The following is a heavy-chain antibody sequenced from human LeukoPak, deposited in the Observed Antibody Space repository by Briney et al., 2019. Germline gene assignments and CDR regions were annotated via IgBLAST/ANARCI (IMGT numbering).Heavy chain of an antibody. Sequence: GESLRISCKGSGYTFTSYWISWVRQMPGKGLEWMGRIDPSESYSKYSPSFQGHVTISVDKSISTAYLQWSSLKASDTAMYYCARRGYSGHAFDIWGQGTKVTVSS. CDR3: ARRGYSGHAFDI. CDR2: IDPSESYS. V-gene: IGHV5-10-1*01. J-gene: IGHJ3*02. D-gene: IGHD5-12*01. CDR1: GYTFTSYW.